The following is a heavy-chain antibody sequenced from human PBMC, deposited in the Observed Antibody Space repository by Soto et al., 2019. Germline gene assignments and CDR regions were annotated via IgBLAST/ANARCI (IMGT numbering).Heavy chain of an antibody. CDR2: IYESGRT. CDR3: ARGDRYSGSFSDYFDP. J-gene: IGHJ5*02. Sequence: SETLSLTCIVSGASISTGGYSWSWIRQPPGKGPEWIGYIYESGRTYYKPSLKSRASISMDKSRNQFSVRLTSVTSADTAVYFCARGDRYSGSFSDYFDPWGQGTLVTVSS. V-gene: IGHV4-30-2*01. D-gene: IGHD1-26*01. CDR1: GASISTGGYS.